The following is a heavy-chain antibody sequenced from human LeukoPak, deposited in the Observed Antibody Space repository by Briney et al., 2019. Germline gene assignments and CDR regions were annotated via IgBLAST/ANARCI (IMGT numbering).Heavy chain of an antibody. CDR1: GFTFSSYW. CDR3: ARELDYYGSGSHDAFDI. CDR2: IKQDGSEK. J-gene: IGHJ3*02. Sequence: GGSLRLSCAASGFTFSSYWMSWVRQAPGKGLEWVANIKQDGSEKYYVDSVKGRFTISRDNAKNSLYLQMNSLRAEDTAVYYCARELDYYGSGSHDAFDIWGQGTMVTVSS. D-gene: IGHD3-10*01. V-gene: IGHV3-7*01.